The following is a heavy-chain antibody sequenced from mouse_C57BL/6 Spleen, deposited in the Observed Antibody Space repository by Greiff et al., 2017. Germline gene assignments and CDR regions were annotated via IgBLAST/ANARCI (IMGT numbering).Heavy chain of an antibody. D-gene: IGHD2-1*01. CDR1: GYSFTSYY. V-gene: IGHV1-66*01. Sequence: QVQLQQSGPELVKPGASVKISCKASGYSFTSYYIHWVKQRPGQGLEWIGWIYPGSGNTKYNEKFKGKATLTADTSSSTAYMQLSSLTSEDSAVYYCARSDYGNYLYYLDYWGQGTTLTVSS. CDR3: ARSDYGNYLYYLDY. J-gene: IGHJ2*01. CDR2: IYPGSGNT.